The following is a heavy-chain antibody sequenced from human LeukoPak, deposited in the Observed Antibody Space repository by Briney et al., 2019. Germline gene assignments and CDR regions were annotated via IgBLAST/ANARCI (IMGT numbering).Heavy chain of an antibody. CDR1: GYTFTGYY. J-gene: IGHJ4*02. CDR2: INPNSGGT. Sequence: AXXKVSCKASGYTFTGYYMHWVRQAPGQGLEWMGWINPNSGGTNYAQKFQGWVTMTRDTSISTAYMELSRLRSDDTAVYYCAIQGYSGYDLYYWGQGTLVTVSS. V-gene: IGHV1-2*04. D-gene: IGHD5-12*01. CDR3: AIQGYSGYDLYY.